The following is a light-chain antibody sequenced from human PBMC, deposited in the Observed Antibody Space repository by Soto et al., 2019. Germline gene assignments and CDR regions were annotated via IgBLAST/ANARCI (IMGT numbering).Light chain of an antibody. CDR3: CSYAGSYPVV. CDR2: DVT. CDR1: SSDVGGYNY. V-gene: IGLV2-11*01. Sequence: QSVLTQPRSVSGSPGQSVTIYCTGTSSDVGGYNYVSWYQQHPGKAPKLMIYDVTKRPSGVPDRFSGSNSGNTASLTISGLQAEDEADYYCCSYAGSYPVVFGGGTKLTV. J-gene: IGLJ2*01.